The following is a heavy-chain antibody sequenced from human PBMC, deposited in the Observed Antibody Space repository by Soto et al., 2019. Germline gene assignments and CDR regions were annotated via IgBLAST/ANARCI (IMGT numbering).Heavy chain of an antibody. CDR3: ARGYCNRPSCSGRDWFDH. CDR1: GYTFSSFG. V-gene: IGHV1-18*03. J-gene: IGHJ5*02. Sequence: QVHLVQSGAEVKKPGASVKVSCEASGYTFSSFGINWVRQAPGQGLEWMGWVSTYNGDTKYAQKLQGRVTMTTDTSTSTAIMDLRTLLSDDMAIYYCARGYCNRPSCSGRDWFDHWVHGTLVTVSP. D-gene: IGHD2-2*01. CDR2: VSTYNGDT.